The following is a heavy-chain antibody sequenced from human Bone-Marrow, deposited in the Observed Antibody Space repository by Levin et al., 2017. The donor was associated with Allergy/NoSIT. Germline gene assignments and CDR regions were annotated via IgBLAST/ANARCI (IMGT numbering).Heavy chain of an antibody. CDR3: ARRKMVSGNYYFDY. D-gene: IGHD2-8*01. CDR1: GTSINLYY. CDR2: VHYSGTT. J-gene: IGHJ4*02. Sequence: SETLSLTCSISGTSINLYYWSWIRQPPGKGLEWIGYVHYSGTTNYNPSLKSRVIVSADRSNNRLSLHLSSVTAADTAVYYCARRKMVSGNYYFDYWGQGNLVTVSS. V-gene: IGHV4-59*01.